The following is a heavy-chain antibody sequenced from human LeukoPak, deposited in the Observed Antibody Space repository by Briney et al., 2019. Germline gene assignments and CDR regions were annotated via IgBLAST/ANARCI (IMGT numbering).Heavy chain of an antibody. J-gene: IGHJ3*02. CDR3: ARLPAATDI. CDR2: IYYSGST. Sequence: SETLSLTCTVSGGSISSSTYYWGWIRQPPGKGLEWIASIYYSGSTYYNPSLKSRVTISVGTSKNQFSLKVSSVTAADTAVYYCARLPAATDIWGQGTMVTVSS. CDR1: GGSISSSTYY. V-gene: IGHV4-39*01.